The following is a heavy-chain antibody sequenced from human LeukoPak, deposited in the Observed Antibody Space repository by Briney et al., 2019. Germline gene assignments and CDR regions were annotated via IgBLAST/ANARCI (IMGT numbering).Heavy chain of an antibody. D-gene: IGHD6-19*01. CDR3: AKDHGTAVAGFYY. V-gene: IGHV3-23*01. Sequence: PGRSHRLSCAASGFSLSTYGVSWVRQPRGKGLEWVSGITGTGGSTYYADSVKGRFTVSRDTSKNTLYLQMNSLRAEDTAIYYCAKDHGTAVAGFYYWGQGTLVTVSS. CDR1: GFSLSTYG. J-gene: IGHJ4*02. CDR2: ITGTGGST.